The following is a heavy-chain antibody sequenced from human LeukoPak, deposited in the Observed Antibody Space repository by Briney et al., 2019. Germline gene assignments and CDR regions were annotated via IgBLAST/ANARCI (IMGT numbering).Heavy chain of an antibody. CDR2: IKQDGSEK. J-gene: IGHJ4*02. CDR3: ARNFWFGGFFYFDY. Sequence: GGSLRLSCAASGFTFSSYWMSWVRQAPGKGLEWVANIKQDGSEKYYVDSVKGRFTISRDNAKNSLYLQMNSLRAEDTAVYYCARNFWFGGFFYFDYWGQGTLVTVSS. CDR1: GFTFSSYW. V-gene: IGHV3-7*01. D-gene: IGHD3-10*01.